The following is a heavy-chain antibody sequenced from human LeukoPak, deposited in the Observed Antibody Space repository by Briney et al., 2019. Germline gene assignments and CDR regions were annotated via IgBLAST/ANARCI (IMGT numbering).Heavy chain of an antibody. CDR3: ARDHESSGSVVGPFDY. V-gene: IGHV3-9*03. J-gene: IGHJ4*02. CDR2: VSWNSGSI. CDR1: GFNFDDYA. Sequence: GRSLRLSCAASGFNFDDYAMHWVRQAAGKSLEWVSGVSWNSGSIGYADSVKGRFTISRENAKNSLYLQMMSLRVEDMALYYCARDHESSGSVVGPFDYWGQGTLVTVSS. D-gene: IGHD3-22*01.